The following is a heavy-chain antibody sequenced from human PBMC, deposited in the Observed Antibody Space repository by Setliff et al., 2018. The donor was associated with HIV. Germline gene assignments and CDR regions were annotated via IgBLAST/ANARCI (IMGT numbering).Heavy chain of an antibody. CDR3: VDC. J-gene: IGHJ4*02. D-gene: IGHD6-19*01. V-gene: IGHV3-33*01. CDR2: IWYDGSDK. Sequence: GGSLRLSCAASGFTFSNYGMHWVRQAPGKGLEWVSVIWYDGSDKYYADSVKGRFTISTDNSKKTLSLQMNSLRAVTVRNVAAVDCWGQGTLVTVSS. CDR1: GFTFSNYG.